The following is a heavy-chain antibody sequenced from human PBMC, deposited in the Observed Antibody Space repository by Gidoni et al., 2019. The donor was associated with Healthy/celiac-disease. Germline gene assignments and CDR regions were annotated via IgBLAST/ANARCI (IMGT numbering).Heavy chain of an antibody. J-gene: IGHJ6*02. V-gene: IGHV3-23*01. CDR1: GFTFSSYA. CDR3: AKRLVPAALYYYYYGMDV. CDR2: ISGSGGST. D-gene: IGHD2-2*01. Sequence: EVQLFESGGGLVQPGGSLRLSCAASGFTFSSYAMSCVRQAPGKGLEWVSAISGSGGSTYYADSVKGRFTISRDNSKNTLYRQMNSLRAEDTAVFYCAKRLVPAALYYYYYGMDVWGQGTTVTVSS.